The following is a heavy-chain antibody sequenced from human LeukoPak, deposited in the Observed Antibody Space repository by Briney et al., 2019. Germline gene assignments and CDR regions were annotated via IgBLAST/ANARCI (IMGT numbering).Heavy chain of an antibody. Sequence: GVSLKLSCKGSGYSFTRYWIGWVRQMPGKGLEWMGIIYPGDSDTRYSPSFQGQVTSSSDRSTSTSDLWWRSLQASNTAMYYWARQQLGRVSTGGYGYYMDVWGKGTTVTVSS. CDR1: GYSFTRYW. CDR2: IYPGDSDT. J-gene: IGHJ6*03. D-gene: IGHD5-12*01. V-gene: IGHV5-51*01. CDR3: ARQQLGRVSTGGYGYYMDV.